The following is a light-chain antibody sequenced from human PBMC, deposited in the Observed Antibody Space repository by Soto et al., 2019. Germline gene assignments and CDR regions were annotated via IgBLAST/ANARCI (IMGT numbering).Light chain of an antibody. CDR2: AAS. Sequence: AIRMTQSPSSLSASTGDRVTITCRASQGISSYLAWYQQKPGKAPKLLIYAASTLQSGVPSRFSGSGSGTDFTLTFSSLQSEDFPTYCCQQYYNYPRTLGQGTKVEIK. CDR1: QGISSY. CDR3: QQYYNYPRT. J-gene: IGKJ1*01. V-gene: IGKV1-8*01.